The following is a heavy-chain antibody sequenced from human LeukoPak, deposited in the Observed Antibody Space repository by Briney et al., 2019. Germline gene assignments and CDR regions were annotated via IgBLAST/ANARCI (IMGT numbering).Heavy chain of an antibody. CDR1: GYTFTNYG. D-gene: IGHD3-22*01. CDR3: ARSPAYYYDSSGYYRLDY. J-gene: IGHJ4*02. V-gene: IGHV1-69*13. Sequence: SVKVSCKASGYTFTNYGISWVRQAPGQGLEWMGGIIPIFGTANYAQKFQGRVTITADESTSTAYMELSSLRSEDTAVYYCARSPAYYYDSSGYYRLDYWGQGTLVTVSS. CDR2: IIPIFGTA.